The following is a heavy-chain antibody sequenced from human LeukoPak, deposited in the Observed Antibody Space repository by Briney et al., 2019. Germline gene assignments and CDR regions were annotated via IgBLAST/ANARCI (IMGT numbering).Heavy chain of an antibody. CDR1: GFTFSSYA. D-gene: IGHD6-13*01. CDR2: ISGSGGST. V-gene: IGHV3-23*01. J-gene: IGHJ3*02. CDR3: AVNRRDSSSWYSHYDAFDI. Sequence: GGSLRLSCAASGFTFSSYAMSWVRQAPGKGLEWVSAISGSGGSTYYADSVKGRFTISRDNSKNTLYLQMNSLRAEDTAVYYCAVNRRDSSSWYSHYDAFDIWGQGTMVTVSS.